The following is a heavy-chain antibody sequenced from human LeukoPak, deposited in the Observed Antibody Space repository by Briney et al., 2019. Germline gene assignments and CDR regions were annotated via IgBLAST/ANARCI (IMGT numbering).Heavy chain of an antibody. D-gene: IGHD2/OR15-2a*01. CDR3: ARHDCDSSRCSVNWFDP. CDR2: IYDSGNT. J-gene: IGHJ5*02. CDR1: GVSMSTSPYY. V-gene: IGHV4-39*01. Sequence: SETLSPTCTVSGVSMSTSPYYWGWIRQPPGKGLEWIGPIYDSGNTNYNPSLRSRLTISVDTSRNQFSLKLSSVTAADTAVYYCARHDCDSSRCSVNWFDPWGQGTLVTVSS.